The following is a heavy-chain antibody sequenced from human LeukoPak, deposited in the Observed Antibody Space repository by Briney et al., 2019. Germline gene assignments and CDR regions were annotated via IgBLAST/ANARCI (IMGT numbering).Heavy chain of an antibody. Sequence: GGSLRLSCAASGLTFSSYSMNWVRQAPGKGLEWVSYISSSSTIYYADSVKGRFTISRDNAKNSLYLQMNSLRAEDTAVYYCARVKGRYNGSYYSSNGFDYWGQGTLVTVSS. J-gene: IGHJ4*02. CDR1: GLTFSSYS. V-gene: IGHV3-48*01. CDR2: ISSSSTI. D-gene: IGHD1-26*01. CDR3: ARVKGRYNGSYYSSNGFDY.